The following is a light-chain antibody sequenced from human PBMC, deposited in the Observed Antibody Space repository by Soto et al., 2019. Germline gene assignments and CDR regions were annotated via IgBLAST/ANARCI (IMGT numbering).Light chain of an antibody. CDR1: QSVSSN. V-gene: IGKV3D-15*01. CDR3: QQYNNRPPRT. CDR2: GAS. Sequence: EIVMTQSPATLSVSPGERATLSCRASQSVSSNLAWYQQKPGQAPRLLIYGASSRATGIPDRFSGSGSGPEFTLTISRLEPEDFAVYYCQQYNNRPPRTFGQGTKVDI. J-gene: IGKJ1*01.